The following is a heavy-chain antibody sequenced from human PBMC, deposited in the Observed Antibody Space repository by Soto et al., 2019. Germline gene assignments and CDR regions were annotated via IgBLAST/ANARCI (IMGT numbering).Heavy chain of an antibody. D-gene: IGHD3-22*01. CDR3: ARSQIGPYYFDY. CDR1: GGSISSGGYY. Sequence: SETLSLTCTVSGGSISSGGYYWSWLRQHPGKGLEWIGNIYYSGSTYYNPSLKSRVTISADTSKNQFSLKLSSVTAADTAVYYGARSQIGPYYFDYWGQGTLVTVSS. V-gene: IGHV4-31*03. J-gene: IGHJ4*02. CDR2: IYYSGST.